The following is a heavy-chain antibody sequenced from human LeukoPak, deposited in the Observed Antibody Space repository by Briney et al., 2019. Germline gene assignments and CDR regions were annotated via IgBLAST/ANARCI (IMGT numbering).Heavy chain of an antibody. D-gene: IGHD3-10*01. J-gene: IGHJ4*02. V-gene: IGHV3-48*01. CDR3: AGGFIWFGELLGY. CDR1: GFTFSSYS. Sequence: PGGSLRLSCAASGFTFSSYSMNWVRQAPGKGLEWVSYISSSSSTIYYADSVKGRFTISRDNAKNSLYLQMNSLRAEDTAVYYCAGGFIWFGELLGYWGKGTLVTVSS. CDR2: ISSSSSTI.